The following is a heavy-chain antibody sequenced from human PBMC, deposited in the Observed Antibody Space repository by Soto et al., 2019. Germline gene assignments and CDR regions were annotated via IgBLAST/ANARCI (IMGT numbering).Heavy chain of an antibody. CDR1: GGSISGIGCR. CDR2: IHYSGST. J-gene: IGHJ6*02. CDR3: ARQGNDVVITPYYYYGMDV. Sequence: SETLCLSWTVSGGSISGIGCRWVWIRQPPGKGLEWIGNIHYSGSTYYDSSLKSRVTISVDTSKNQFSLKLSSVTAADTAVYYCARQGNDVVITPYYYYGMDVWGQGTTVTVSS. D-gene: IGHD3-22*01. V-gene: IGHV4-39*01.